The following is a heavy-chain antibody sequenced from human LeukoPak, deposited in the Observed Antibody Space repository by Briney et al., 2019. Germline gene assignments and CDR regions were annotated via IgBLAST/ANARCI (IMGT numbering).Heavy chain of an antibody. CDR2: ISNGGST. CDR1: GGADRNSKY. Sequence: SETLSLTCAVSGGADRNSKYWTWIRKSPEKRLEWIGYISNGGSTEYNPSLRSRVTISLDTSKNQFSLKLISMTTADRAVYYCARQFKGLLDSWGQGTLVTVSS. V-gene: IGHV4-59*08. J-gene: IGHJ4*02. CDR3: ARQFKGLLDS.